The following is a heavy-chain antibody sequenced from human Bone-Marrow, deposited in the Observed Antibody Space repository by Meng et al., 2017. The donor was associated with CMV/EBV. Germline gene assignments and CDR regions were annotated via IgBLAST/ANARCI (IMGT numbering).Heavy chain of an antibody. J-gene: IGHJ5*02. D-gene: IGHD3-16*01. CDR1: GFTFSNYE. Sequence: GESLKISCASSGFTFSNYEMNWVRQAPGKGLEWVSYISSRGSTIYYADSVKGRFPISRDNAKNSLYLQMDNLRAEDTAVYYCARAWGRVFDPWAQGNLVTVSS. CDR3: ARAWGRVFDP. V-gene: IGHV3-48*03. CDR2: ISSRGSTI.